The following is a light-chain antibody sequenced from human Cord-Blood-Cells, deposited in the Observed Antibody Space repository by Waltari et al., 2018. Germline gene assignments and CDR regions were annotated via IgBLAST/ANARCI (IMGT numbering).Light chain of an antibody. CDR2: DVS. V-gene: IGLV2-14*01. J-gene: IGLJ2*01. Sequence: QSALTQPASVSGSPGQSITISCPGTSSAAGGYTYVSWYQQPPGTAPKLRIYDVSNRPSGVSNRFSGSKSGNTASLTISGLQVEDEADYYCSSYTSSSTLVFGGGTKLTVL. CDR3: SSYTSSSTLV. CDR1: SSAAGGYTY.